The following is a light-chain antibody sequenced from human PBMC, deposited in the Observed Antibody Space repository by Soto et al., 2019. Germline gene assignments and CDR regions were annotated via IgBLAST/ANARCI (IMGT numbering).Light chain of an antibody. CDR3: QQYGS. CDR2: GAS. V-gene: IGKV3-20*01. CDR1: PRVSGSN. J-gene: IGKJ1*01. Sequence: TVLPPSPGAVSLTQEASATLSCRASPRVSGSNVAWSEQKPGQAPRLVIYGASSMATGIPDRFSGSGFGTDFTLTISRQDPEDFSVHYCQQYGSFGQGTKVDIK.